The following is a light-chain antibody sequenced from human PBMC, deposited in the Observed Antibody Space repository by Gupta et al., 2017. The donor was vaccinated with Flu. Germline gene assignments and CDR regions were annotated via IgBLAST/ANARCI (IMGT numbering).Light chain of an antibody. CDR2: GAS. CDR1: QDIRRS. V-gene: IGKV1-17*02. Sequence: DIQMTQSSSFLSASVGDLVSVTCRASQDIRRSLGWYHQQAGKVPKRLIYGASHLESGVASRFSGSGSGTEFNMTINNLQPEDVATDYCLQHAKYPFTLGPGTKVDL. J-gene: IGKJ3*01. CDR3: LQHAKYPFT.